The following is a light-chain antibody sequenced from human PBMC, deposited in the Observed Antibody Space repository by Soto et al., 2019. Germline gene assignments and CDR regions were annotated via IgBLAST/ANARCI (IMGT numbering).Light chain of an antibody. V-gene: IGKV1-39*01. CDR3: QQRKT. J-gene: IGKJ1*01. CDR1: QSISSY. Sequence: DIQMTQSPSSLSASVGDRVTITCRASQSISSYLNWYQQKPGKAPKLLIYAASFLPSGVPSRFTGSGSGTDFTLTISSLQPEDFATYYCQQRKTFGQGTKVEIK. CDR2: AAS.